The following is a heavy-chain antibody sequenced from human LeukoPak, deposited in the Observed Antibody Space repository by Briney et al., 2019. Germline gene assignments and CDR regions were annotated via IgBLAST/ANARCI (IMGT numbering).Heavy chain of an antibody. CDR1: GFTFDDYA. J-gene: IGHJ1*01. Sequence: TGGSLRLSCAASGFTFDDYAMRWVRQAPGKGLEWVSGISWNSGSIGYADSVKGRFTISRDNAKNSLYLQMNSLRAEDTAVYYCARKWQGSNWAAEYFQNWGQGTLVTVSS. D-gene: IGHD6-13*01. CDR3: ARKWQGSNWAAEYFQN. V-gene: IGHV3-9*01. CDR2: ISWNSGSI.